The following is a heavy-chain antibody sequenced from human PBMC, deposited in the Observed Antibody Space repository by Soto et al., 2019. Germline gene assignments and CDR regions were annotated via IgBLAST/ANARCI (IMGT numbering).Heavy chain of an antibody. Sequence: PSETLSLTCTVSGGSISSYYWSWIRQPPGKGLEWIGYIYYSGSTNYNPSLRSRVTISVDTSKNQFSLKLSSVTAADTAVSYCARVHRSAPLSYSSYSRDAWGKGSTGNVSS. CDR2: IYYSGST. CDR3: ARVHRSAPLSYSSYSRDA. J-gene: IGHJ6*03. D-gene: IGHD5-18*01. CDR1: GGSISSYY. V-gene: IGHV4-59*01.